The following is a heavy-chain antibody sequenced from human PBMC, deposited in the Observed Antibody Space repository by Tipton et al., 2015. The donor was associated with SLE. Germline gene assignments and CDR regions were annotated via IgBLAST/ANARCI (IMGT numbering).Heavy chain of an antibody. D-gene: IGHD4-17*01. V-gene: IGHV3-74*01. CDR1: GYTFSNYW. CDR3: AKISFGDYPDD. CDR2: IRGDGGVV. Sequence: SLRLSCAASGYTFSNYWMHWVRQVPGKGLFWVSRIRGDGGVVRYADSVKGRFTISRDDSKNTLFLQMKSLRPEDTAIYYCAKISFGDYPDDWGQGTLVSVSS. J-gene: IGHJ4*02.